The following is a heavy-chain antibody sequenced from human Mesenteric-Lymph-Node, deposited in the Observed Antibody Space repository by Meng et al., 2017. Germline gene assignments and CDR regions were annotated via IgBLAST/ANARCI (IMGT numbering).Heavy chain of an antibody. Sequence: SQTLSLTCTVSGGSISSSSYYWGWIRQPPGKGLEWIGSIYYSGSTYYNPSLKSRVTISVDTSKNQFSLKLSSVTAADTAVYYCARGKRNDYWGQGTLVTVSS. CDR1: GGSISSSSYY. V-gene: IGHV4-39*07. CDR3: ARGKRNDY. CDR2: IYYSGST. D-gene: IGHD5-24*01. J-gene: IGHJ4*02.